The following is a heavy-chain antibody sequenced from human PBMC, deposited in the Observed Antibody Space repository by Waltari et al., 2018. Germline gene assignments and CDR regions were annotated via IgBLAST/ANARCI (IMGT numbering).Heavy chain of an antibody. Sequence: QVQLVQSGAEVKKPGYSVKVSCKASGGTFSSYTISWVRQAPGKGLGWMGRRIPIRGIATSAPKFQGRVTMTADKSTSTAYMGLSSLRSEDTAVYYCARVGYGDYEGIDYWGQGTLVTGSS. D-gene: IGHD4-17*01. CDR2: RIPIRGIA. J-gene: IGHJ4*02. CDR1: GGTFSSYT. V-gene: IGHV1-69*02. CDR3: ARVGYGDYEGIDY.